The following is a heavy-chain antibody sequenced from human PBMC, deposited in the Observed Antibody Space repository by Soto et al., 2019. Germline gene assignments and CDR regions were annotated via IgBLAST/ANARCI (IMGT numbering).Heavy chain of an antibody. CDR3: AKGFDYGDTKHIDH. CDR2: ITNTAFTT. CDR1: VFDFSTHA. V-gene: IGHV3-23*01. J-gene: IGHJ4*02. Sequence: HPWWSLRLSCSASVFDFSTHALSWFRQAPGKGLEWLSSITNTAFTTHYADSVKGRFTISRENSRNTLHLQINNLRVDDTALYYCAKGFDYGDTKHIDHWGQGTLVTVSS. D-gene: IGHD4-17*01.